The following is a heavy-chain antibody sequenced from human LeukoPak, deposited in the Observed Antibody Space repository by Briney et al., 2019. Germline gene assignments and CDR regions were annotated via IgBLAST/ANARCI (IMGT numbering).Heavy chain of an antibody. V-gene: IGHV3-7*03. J-gene: IGHJ6*02. Sequence: GGSLRLSCAASGFTFSSYLMNWARQAPGKGLEWVASINHNGNVNYYVDSVKGRFTISRDNAKNSLYLQMSNLRAEDTAVYFCARGGGLDVWGQGATVTVSS. CDR1: GFTFSSYL. CDR2: INHNGNVN. CDR3: ARGGGLDV. D-gene: IGHD3-16*01.